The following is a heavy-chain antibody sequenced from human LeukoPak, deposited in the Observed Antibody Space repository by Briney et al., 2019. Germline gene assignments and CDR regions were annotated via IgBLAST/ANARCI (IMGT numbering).Heavy chain of an antibody. CDR1: GFTFSSYA. J-gene: IGHJ4*02. CDR2: ISYDGSNK. D-gene: IGHD2-2*01. V-gene: IGHV3-30*01. Sequence: GGSLRLSCSASGFTFSSYAMQWVRQAPGKGLEWVAVISYDGSNKYYADSVKGRFTISRDNSKNTLYLQMNSLRAEDTAVYYCARVPRRGCSSTSCYRAYYFDYWGQGTPVTVSS. CDR3: ARVPRRGCSSTSCYRAYYFDY.